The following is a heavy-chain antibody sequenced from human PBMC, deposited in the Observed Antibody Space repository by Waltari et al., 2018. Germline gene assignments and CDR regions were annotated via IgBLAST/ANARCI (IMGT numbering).Heavy chain of an antibody. CDR1: GFTFSSYA. CDR2: ISGSGGST. D-gene: IGHD2-2*01. Sequence: EVQLLESGGGLVQPGGSLRLSCAASGFTFSSYAMSWVRQAPGKGLEWVSAISGSGGSTYYADSVKGRFTISRDNSKNTLYLQMNSLRAEDTAVYYCATWGYCSSTSCFDAEYFQHWGQGTLVTVSS. CDR3: ATWGYCSSTSCFDAEYFQH. V-gene: IGHV3-23*01. J-gene: IGHJ1*01.